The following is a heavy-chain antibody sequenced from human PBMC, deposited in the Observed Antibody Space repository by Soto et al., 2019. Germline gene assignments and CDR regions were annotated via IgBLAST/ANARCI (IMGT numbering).Heavy chain of an antibody. CDR3: AHRIVVVPAAMSPQSGPTPPNYYYYGMDV. D-gene: IGHD2-2*01. CDR2: IYPGDSDT. V-gene: IGHV5-51*01. J-gene: IGHJ6*02. Sequence: GESLKISCKGSGYSFTSYWIGWVRQMPGKGLEWMGIIYPGDSDTRYSPSFQGQVTISADKSISTAYLQWSSLRSEDTAVYYCAHRIVVVPAAMSPQSGPTPPNYYYYGMDVWGQGTTVTVSS. CDR1: GYSFTSYW.